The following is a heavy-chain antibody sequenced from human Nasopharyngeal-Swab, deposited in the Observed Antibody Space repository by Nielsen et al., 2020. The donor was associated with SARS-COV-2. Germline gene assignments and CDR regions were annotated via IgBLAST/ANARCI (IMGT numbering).Heavy chain of an antibody. J-gene: IGHJ4*02. CDR3: ARRGTTVTTWGFDY. CDR2: IYYSGST. D-gene: IGHD4-17*01. V-gene: IGHV4-39*01. Sequence: SKTLSLTCTVSGGSISSSSYYWGWIRQPPGKGLEWIGSIYYSGSTYYNPSLKSRVTISVDTSKNQFSLKLSSVTAADTAVYYCARRGTTVTTWGFDYWGQGTLVTVSS. CDR1: GGSISSSSYY.